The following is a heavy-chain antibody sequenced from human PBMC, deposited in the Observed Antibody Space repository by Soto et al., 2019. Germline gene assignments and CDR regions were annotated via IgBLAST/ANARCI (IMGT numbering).Heavy chain of an antibody. CDR2: INHSGST. CDR1: GGSFSGYY. V-gene: IGHV4-34*01. CDR3: ARAGRYCSSTSCFHWRKYYYYGMDV. J-gene: IGHJ6*02. D-gene: IGHD2-2*01. Sequence: SETLSLTCAVYGGSFSGYYWSWIRQPPGKGLEWFGEINHSGSTNYNPSLKSRVTISVDTSKNQFSLKLSSVTAADTAVYYCARAGRYCSSTSCFHWRKYYYYGMDVWGQGTTVT.